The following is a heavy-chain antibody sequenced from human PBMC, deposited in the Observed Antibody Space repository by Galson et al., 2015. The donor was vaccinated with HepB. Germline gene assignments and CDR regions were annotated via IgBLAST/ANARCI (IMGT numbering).Heavy chain of an antibody. CDR2: ISGYDANT. J-gene: IGHJ4*02. CDR3: ARGGMATIGGPTFDS. V-gene: IGHV1-18*01. CDR1: GYTFINYG. D-gene: IGHD5-24*01. Sequence: SVKVSCKASGYTFINYGISWVRQAPGQGLEWMGWISGYDANTNYAQKFQGRVTMTTDTSTSTVYMELRSLRADDTAVYYCARGGMATIGGPTFDSWGQGTLVTVSS.